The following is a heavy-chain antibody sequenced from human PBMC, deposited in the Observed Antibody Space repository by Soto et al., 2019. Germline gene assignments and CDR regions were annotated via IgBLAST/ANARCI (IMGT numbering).Heavy chain of an antibody. CDR2: IYYSGST. V-gene: IGHV4-59*01. D-gene: IGHD6-6*01. J-gene: IGHJ4*02. CDR3: AGGGSSEGPGY. CDR1: GGSISSYY. Sequence: QVQLQESGPGLVKPSETLSLTCTVSGGSISSYYWSWIRQPPGKGLEWIGYIYYSGSTNYNPSLKSRVTISVDTSKNQFSLKLSSVTAADTAVYYCAGGGSSEGPGYWGQGTLVTVSS.